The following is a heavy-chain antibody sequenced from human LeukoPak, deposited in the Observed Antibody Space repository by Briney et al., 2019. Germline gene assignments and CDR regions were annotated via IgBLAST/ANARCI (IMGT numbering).Heavy chain of an antibody. D-gene: IGHD1-26*01. CDR2: IYYSGST. J-gene: IGHJ4*02. V-gene: IGHV4-31*03. CDR1: GGSISSGGYY. CDR3: ARDQGPYSGSSGFDY. Sequence: SETLSLTCTASGGSISSGGYYWSWIRQHPGKGLEWIGYIYYSGSTYYNPSLKSRVTISVDTSKNQFSLKLSSVTAADTAVYYCARDQGPYSGSSGFDYWGQGTLVTVSS.